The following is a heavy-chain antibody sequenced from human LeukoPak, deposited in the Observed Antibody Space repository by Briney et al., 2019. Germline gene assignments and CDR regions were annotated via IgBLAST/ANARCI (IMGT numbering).Heavy chain of an antibody. CDR1: GYSFTSFW. Sequence: GESLKISCKGSGYSFTSFWIGWVRQMPGKGLEWMGIIYAGDSDTGYSPSFQGQVTISADQSISTAYLQWSSLKASDTAIYYCARLGYGAGAFDIWGQGTMVTVSS. CDR2: IYAGDSDT. V-gene: IGHV5-51*01. J-gene: IGHJ3*02. CDR3: ARLGYGAGAFDI. D-gene: IGHD3-10*01.